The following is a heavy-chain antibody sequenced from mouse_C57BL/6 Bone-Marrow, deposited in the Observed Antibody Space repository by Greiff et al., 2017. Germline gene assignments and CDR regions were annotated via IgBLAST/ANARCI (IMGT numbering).Heavy chain of an antibody. CDR3: ALDYGSSPAY. CDR1: GYAFTNYL. D-gene: IGHD1-1*01. J-gene: IGHJ3*01. CDR2: INPGSGGT. Sequence: VQLQQSGAELVRPGTSVKVSCKASGYAFTNYLIEWVKQRPGQGLEWIGVINPGSGGTNYNEKFKGKATLTADTSSSTAYMQLRSLTSEAAAVYFCALDYGSSPAYWGQGTLVTVSA. V-gene: IGHV1-54*01.